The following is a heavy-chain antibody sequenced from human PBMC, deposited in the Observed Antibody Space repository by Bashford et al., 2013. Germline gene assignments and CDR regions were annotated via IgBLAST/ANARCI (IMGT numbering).Heavy chain of an antibody. D-gene: IGHD2-21*02. J-gene: IGHJ4*02. CDR1: GGSISNYY. CDR3: ARAPGGYLFDY. CDR2: IYYIGSP. Sequence: SETLSLTCTVSGGSISNYYWSWIRQPPGKGLEWIGYIYYIGSPTYNPSLKSRVTISIDTSKNQFSLKLNSVTAADTAVYYCARAPGGYLFDYVGPGNPGHRLL. V-gene: IGHV4-59*01.